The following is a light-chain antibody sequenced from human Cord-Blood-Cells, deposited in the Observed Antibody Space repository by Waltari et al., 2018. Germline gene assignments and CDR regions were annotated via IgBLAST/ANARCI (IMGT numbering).Light chain of an antibody. V-gene: IGKV1-39*01. CDR2: AAS. CDR3: QQSYSTPYT. CDR1: QSISIY. Sequence: DIQMTQSPSSLSASVADRVTITCRASQSISIYLNWYQQKPGKAPKLLIYAASSLQSGVPSRFSGSGSGTDFTLTISSLQPKDFATYYCQQSYSTPYTFGQGTKLEIK. J-gene: IGKJ2*01.